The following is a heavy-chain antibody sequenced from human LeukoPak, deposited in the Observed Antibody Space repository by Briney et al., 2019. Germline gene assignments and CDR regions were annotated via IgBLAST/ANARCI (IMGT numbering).Heavy chain of an antibody. J-gene: IGHJ3*02. V-gene: IGHV4-59*01. CDR2: IYYSGST. CDR1: GGSISSYY. D-gene: IGHD3-3*01. CDR3: ARDHGFWSGYYGDAFDI. Sequence: SETLSLTCTVYGGSISSYYWSWIRQPPGKGVEWIGYIYYSGSTNYNPSLKSRVTISVDTSKNQFSLKLSSVTAADTAVYYCARDHGFWSGYYGDAFDIWGQGTMVTVSS.